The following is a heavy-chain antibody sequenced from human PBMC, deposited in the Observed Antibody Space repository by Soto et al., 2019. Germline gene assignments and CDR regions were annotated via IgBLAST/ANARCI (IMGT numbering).Heavy chain of an antibody. CDR1: GGAFSSYA. Sequence: SVKVSCKASGGAFSSYAISWVRQAPGQGPEWMGGIIPIFGTANYAQKFQGRVTITADESTSTAYMELSSLRSEDTAVYYCASKYVLRFRGDYYYYGMDVWGQGTTVTVSS. D-gene: IGHD3-3*01. V-gene: IGHV1-69*13. CDR2: IIPIFGTA. CDR3: ASKYVLRFRGDYYYYGMDV. J-gene: IGHJ6*02.